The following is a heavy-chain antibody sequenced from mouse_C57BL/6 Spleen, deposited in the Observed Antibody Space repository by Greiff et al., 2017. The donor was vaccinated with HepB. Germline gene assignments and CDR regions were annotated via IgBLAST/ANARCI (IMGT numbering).Heavy chain of an antibody. CDR2: ISSGGSYT. CDR1: GFTFSSYC. CDR3: ARQGLRAFDY. J-gene: IGHJ2*01. V-gene: IGHV5-6*01. D-gene: IGHD2-2*01. Sequence: EVQRVESGGDLVKPGGSLKLSCAASGFTFSSYCMSWVRQTPDKRLEWVATISSGGSYTYYPDSVKGRFTISRDNAKNTLYLQMSSLKSEDTAMYYCARQGLRAFDYWGQGTTLTVSS.